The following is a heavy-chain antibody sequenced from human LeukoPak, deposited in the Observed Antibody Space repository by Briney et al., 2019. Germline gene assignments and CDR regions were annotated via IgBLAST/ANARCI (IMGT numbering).Heavy chain of an antibody. CDR2: IIPIFGTA. D-gene: IGHD2-15*01. J-gene: IGHJ4*02. CDR1: GGAFSSYA. V-gene: IGHV1-69*13. CDR3: AREVSEGIIDY. Sequence: ASVKVSCKASGGAFSSYAISWVRQAPGQGLEWMGGIIPIFGTANYAQKFQGRVTITADESTSTAYMELSSPRSEDTAVYYCAREVSEGIIDYWGQGTLVTVSS.